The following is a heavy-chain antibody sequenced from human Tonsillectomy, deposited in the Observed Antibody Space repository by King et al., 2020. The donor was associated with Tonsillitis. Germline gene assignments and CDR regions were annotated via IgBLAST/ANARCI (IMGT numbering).Heavy chain of an antibody. J-gene: IGHJ5*02. D-gene: IGHD2-15*01. Sequence: QLQLQESGPGLVKPSQTLSLTCPVSGGSISGGGYYWSGIRQHPGNGLEWSGYIYDSGNTYYNPSLKSRLTIAVDTPKNHFSLKLSSETAADTAVCYCGRYEGGVFDPWGQGTLVTVSS. CDR3: GRYEGGVFDP. V-gene: IGHV4-31*03. CDR2: IYDSGNT. CDR1: GGSISGGGYY.